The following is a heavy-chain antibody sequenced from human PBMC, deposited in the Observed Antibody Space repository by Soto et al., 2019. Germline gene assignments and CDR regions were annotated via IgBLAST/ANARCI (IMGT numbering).Heavy chain of an antibody. J-gene: IGHJ6*02. CDR2: ISSSSSYI. V-gene: IGHV3-21*01. CDR3: ARDHSTLPYGMDV. CDR1: GFTFSSYS. Sequence: GGSLRLSCAASGFTFSSYSMNWVRQAPGKGLEWVSSISSSSSYIYYADSVKGRFTISRDNAKNSLYLQMNSLRAEDTAVYYCARDHSTLPYGMDVWGQGTTVTVSS. D-gene: IGHD2-2*01.